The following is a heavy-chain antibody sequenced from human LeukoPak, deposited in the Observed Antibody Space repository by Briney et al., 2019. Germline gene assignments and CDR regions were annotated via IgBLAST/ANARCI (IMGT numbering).Heavy chain of an antibody. D-gene: IGHD6-19*01. Sequence: GGSLRLSCAASGFTFSSYWMSWVRQAPGKGLEWVAVIWYDGSNKYYADSVKGRFTISRDNSKNTLYLQMNSLRAEDTAVHYCARERLGWYYFDYWGQGTLVTVSS. CDR3: ARERLGWYYFDY. V-gene: IGHV3-33*08. J-gene: IGHJ4*02. CDR1: GFTFSSYW. CDR2: IWYDGSNK.